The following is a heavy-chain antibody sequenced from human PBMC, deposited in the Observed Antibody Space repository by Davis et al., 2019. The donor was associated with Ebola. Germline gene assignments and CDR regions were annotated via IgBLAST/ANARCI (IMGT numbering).Heavy chain of an antibody. CDR2: INAGNGNT. V-gene: IGHV1-18*04. D-gene: IGHD3-22*01. CDR1: GYTFTSYG. J-gene: IGHJ6*04. Sequence: ASVKVSCKASGYTFTSYGISWVRQAPGQGLEWMGWINAGNGNTKYSQKFQGRVTMTRDTSTSTVYMELSSLRSEDTAVYYCAREERITMIVVARGSYYYGMDVWGKGTTVTVSS. CDR3: AREERITMIVVARGSYYYGMDV.